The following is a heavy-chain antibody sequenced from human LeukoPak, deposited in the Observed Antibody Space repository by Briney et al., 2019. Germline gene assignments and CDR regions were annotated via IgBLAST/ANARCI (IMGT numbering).Heavy chain of an antibody. J-gene: IGHJ4*02. CDR1: GFTFSSYA. CDR2: ISYDGSNK. Sequence: GGSLRLSCAASGFTFSSYAMHWVRQAPGKGLEWVAVISYDGSNKYYADSVKGHSKNTLYLQMNSLRAEDTAVYCCAREPQWELLPVVFYFDYWGQGTLVTVSS. D-gene: IGHD1-26*01. CDR3: AREPQWELLPVVFYFDY. V-gene: IGHV3-30-3*01.